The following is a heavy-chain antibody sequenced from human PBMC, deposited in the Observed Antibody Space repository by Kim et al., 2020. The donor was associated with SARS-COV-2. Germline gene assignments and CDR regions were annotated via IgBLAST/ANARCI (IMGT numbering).Heavy chain of an antibody. J-gene: IGHJ3*02. D-gene: IGHD1-26*01. CDR2: IYYSGST. CDR1: GGSISSGGYY. Sequence: SETLSLTCTVSGGSISSGGYYWSWIRQHPGKGLECIGYIYYSGSTYYNPSLKSRVTISVDTSKNQFSLKLSSVTAADTAVYYCASRPLVGATYAFDIWGQGTMVTVSS. V-gene: IGHV4-31*03. CDR3: ASRPLVGATYAFDI.